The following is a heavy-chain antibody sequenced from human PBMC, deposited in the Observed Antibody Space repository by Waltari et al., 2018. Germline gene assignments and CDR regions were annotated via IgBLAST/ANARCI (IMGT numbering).Heavy chain of an antibody. V-gene: IGHV3-30*02. Sequence: QVQLVESGGGVVQPVGSLRLSCAASGFTFSRYAMHWARLAPGKGLEWVALIRYDGSNKYYADSVKGRFTISRDNSKNTLYLQMNSLRAEDTAVYYCAKDSSSSWYRSGYMDVWGKGTTVTISS. CDR1: GFTFSRYA. J-gene: IGHJ6*03. CDR3: AKDSSSSWYRSGYMDV. D-gene: IGHD6-13*01. CDR2: IRYDGSNK.